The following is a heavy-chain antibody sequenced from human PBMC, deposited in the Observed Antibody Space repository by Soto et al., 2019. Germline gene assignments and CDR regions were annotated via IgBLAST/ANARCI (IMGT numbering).Heavy chain of an antibody. CDR1: GGSISTYY. D-gene: IGHD3-22*01. CDR3: ARHRGPYYYDSTGYPDY. J-gene: IGHJ4*02. CDR2: ILHSGST. Sequence: PSETLSLTCTVSGGSISTYYWSWIRQPPGKGLEWIGYILHSGSTTYNPSLKSRVTITVDTPQNQFSLKLNSVTAADTAIYYCARHRGPYYYDSTGYPDYWGQGTLVTVSS. V-gene: IGHV4-59*08.